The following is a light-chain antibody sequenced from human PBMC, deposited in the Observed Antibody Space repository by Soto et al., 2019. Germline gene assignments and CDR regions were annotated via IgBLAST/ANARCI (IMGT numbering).Light chain of an antibody. V-gene: IGLV2-8*01. CDR1: SSDVGGYNY. CDR2: EVS. CDR3: SSYAGSNTVV. Sequence: QSALTQPPSASGSPGQSVTISCTGTSSDVGGYNYVSLYQQHPGKAPKLMIYEVSKRPSGVPDRFSGSKSGNTASLTVSGLQAEDEADYYCSSYAGSNTVVFVGGTQLTVL. J-gene: IGLJ2*01.